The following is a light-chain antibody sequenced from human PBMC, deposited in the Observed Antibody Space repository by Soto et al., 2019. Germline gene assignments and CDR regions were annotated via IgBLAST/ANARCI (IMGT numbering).Light chain of an antibody. CDR2: AAS. J-gene: IGKJ5*01. CDR3: QQLNSYPIT. V-gene: IGKV1-9*01. CDR1: QGISRD. Sequence: DIQLTQSPSFLSASVGDRVTITCRASQGISRDLAWYQQKQGKAPKLLIHAASTCQSGVPSRFSGSRSGTEFTLTISSLQPEDFATYYCQQLNSYPITFGEGTRLEIK.